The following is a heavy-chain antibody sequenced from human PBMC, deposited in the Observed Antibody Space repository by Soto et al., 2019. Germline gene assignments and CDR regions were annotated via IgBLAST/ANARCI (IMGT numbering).Heavy chain of an antibody. CDR1: GFTFSSYE. V-gene: IGHV3-48*03. J-gene: IGHJ4*02. D-gene: IGHD1-26*01. Sequence: DVQLVESGGDLVQPGGSLRLSCAASGFTFSSYEMNWVRQAPGKGLEWVSYIGSSGSGIYYADFVKGRFTISRDNAKKSLYLQMNSLRAEDKAVYYCARDSTDSGGLDYWGQGTLVTVSS. CDR3: ARDSTDSGGLDY. CDR2: IGSSGSGI.